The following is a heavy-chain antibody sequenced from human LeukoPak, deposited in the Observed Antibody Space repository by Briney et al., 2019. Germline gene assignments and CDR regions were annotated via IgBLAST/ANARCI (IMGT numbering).Heavy chain of an antibody. CDR2: INQDGSEK. D-gene: IGHD5-18*01. Sequence: GGSLRLSCAASGFTFSSYWMSWVRQAPGKGLEWVAKINQDGSEKYYVDSVKGRFTISRDNAKNSLYVQMNSLRVEDTAVYYCARGEAIHDYWGQGTLVTVSS. CDR1: GFTFSSYW. V-gene: IGHV3-7*05. CDR3: ARGEAIHDY. J-gene: IGHJ4*02.